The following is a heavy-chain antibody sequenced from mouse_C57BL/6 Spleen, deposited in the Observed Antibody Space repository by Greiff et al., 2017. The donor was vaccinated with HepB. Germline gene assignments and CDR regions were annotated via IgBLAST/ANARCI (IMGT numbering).Heavy chain of an antibody. V-gene: IGHV1-75*01. D-gene: IGHD4-1*01. J-gene: IGHJ4*01. CDR1: GYTFTDYY. Sequence: VQLQQSGPELVKPGASVKISCKASGYTFTDYYINWVKQRPGQGLEWIGWIFPGSGSTYYNEKFKGKATLTVDKSSSTAYMLLSSLTSEDSAVYFCASSGTGPYYAMDYWGQGTSVTVSS. CDR3: ASSGTGPYYAMDY. CDR2: IFPGSGST.